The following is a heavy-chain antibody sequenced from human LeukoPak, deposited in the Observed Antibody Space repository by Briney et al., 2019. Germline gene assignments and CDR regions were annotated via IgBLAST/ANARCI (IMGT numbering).Heavy chain of an antibody. CDR1: GFTFSSYE. CDR2: ISSSGSTI. Sequence: PGGSLRLSCAASGFTFSSYEMNWVCQAPGKGLEWVSYISSSGSTIYYADSVKGRFTISRDNAKNSLYLQMNSLRAEDTAVYYCARDGAWEPPHYYYGMDVWGQGTTVTVSS. V-gene: IGHV3-48*03. D-gene: IGHD1-14*01. CDR3: ARDGAWEPPHYYYGMDV. J-gene: IGHJ6*02.